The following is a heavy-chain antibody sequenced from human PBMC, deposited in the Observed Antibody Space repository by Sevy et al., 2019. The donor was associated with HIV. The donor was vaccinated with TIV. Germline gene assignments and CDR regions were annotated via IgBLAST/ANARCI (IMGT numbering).Heavy chain of an antibody. Sequence: ASVKVSCKASGGTFSSYGISWVRQAPGQGLEWMGGIIPIFGTANYAQKFQGRVTITADESTSTAYMELSSLRSEDTAVYYCARAGYYDSSGSDAFDIWGQGTMVTVSS. J-gene: IGHJ3*02. D-gene: IGHD3-22*01. CDR2: IIPIFGTA. CDR3: ARAGYYDSSGSDAFDI. CDR1: GGTFSSYG. V-gene: IGHV1-69*13.